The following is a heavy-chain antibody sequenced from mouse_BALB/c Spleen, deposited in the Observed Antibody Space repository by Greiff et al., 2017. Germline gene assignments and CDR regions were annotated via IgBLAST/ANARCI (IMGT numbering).Heavy chain of an antibody. D-gene: IGHD2-14*01. CDR3: ARDMRYDGSSWFAY. V-gene: IGHV7-3*02. J-gene: IGHJ3*01. Sequence: EVQGVESGGGLVQPGGSLRLSCATSGFTFTDYYMSWVRQPPGKALEWLGFIRNKANGYTTEYSASVKGRFTISRDNSQSILYLQMNTLRAEDSATYYCARDMRYDGSSWFAYWGQGTLVTVSA. CDR2: IRNKANGYTT. CDR1: GFTFTDYY.